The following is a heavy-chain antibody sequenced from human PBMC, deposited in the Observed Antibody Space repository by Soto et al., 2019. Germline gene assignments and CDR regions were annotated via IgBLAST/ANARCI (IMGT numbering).Heavy chain of an antibody. V-gene: IGHV5-51*01. Sequence: PGESLKISCKASGYSFTSYWIGWVRQMPGKGLEWMGIIYPGDSDIRYSPSFQGQVTISADKSISTAYLQWSSLKASDTAMYYCARQNSSGWYRGNYYYYDMDAWGQGTTVTVSS. J-gene: IGHJ6*02. CDR3: ARQNSSGWYRGNYYYYDMDA. CDR2: IYPGDSDI. D-gene: IGHD6-19*01. CDR1: GYSFTSYW.